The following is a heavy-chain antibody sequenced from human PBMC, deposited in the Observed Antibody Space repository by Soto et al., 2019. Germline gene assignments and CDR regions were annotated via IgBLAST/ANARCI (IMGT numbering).Heavy chain of an antibody. CDR3: ARDSSSWYHWFDP. D-gene: IGHD6-13*01. J-gene: IGHJ5*02. CDR2: INSDGSST. Sequence: GGPLRLSCAASGFTFSSYWMHWFRRAPGKGLVWVSRINSDGSSTSYEDSVKGRFTISRDNAKNTLYLQMNSLRAEDTAVYYCARDSSSWYHWFDPWGQGTLVTVSS. CDR1: GFTFSSYW. V-gene: IGHV3-74*01.